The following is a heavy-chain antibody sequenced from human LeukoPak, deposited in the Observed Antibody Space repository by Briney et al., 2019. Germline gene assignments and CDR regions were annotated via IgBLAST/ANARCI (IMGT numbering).Heavy chain of an antibody. CDR1: GGSISSYY. CDR3: ARATYYDFWSGYYSPLNWFDP. D-gene: IGHD3-3*01. Sequence: TTSETLSLTCTVSGGSISSYYWSWIRQPAGKGLEWIGRIYTSGSTNYNPSLKSRVTMSVDTSKNQFSLKLSSVTAADTAVYYCARATYYDFWSGYYSPLNWFDPWGQGTLVTVSS. J-gene: IGHJ5*02. CDR2: IYTSGST. V-gene: IGHV4-4*07.